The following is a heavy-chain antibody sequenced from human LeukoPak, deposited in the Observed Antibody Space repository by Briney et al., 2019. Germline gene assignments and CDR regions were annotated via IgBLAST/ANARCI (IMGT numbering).Heavy chain of an antibody. V-gene: IGHV3-64*01. D-gene: IGHD2-2*01. CDR1: GFTFSSYA. Sequence: PGGSLRLSCAASGFTFSSYAMHWVRQAPGKGLEYVSAISSNGGSTYYANSVKGRFTISRDNSKNTLYLQMNSLRAEDTAVYYCAKDHCSSTSCYYFDYWGQGTLVTVSS. CDR2: ISSNGGST. CDR3: AKDHCSSTSCYYFDY. J-gene: IGHJ4*02.